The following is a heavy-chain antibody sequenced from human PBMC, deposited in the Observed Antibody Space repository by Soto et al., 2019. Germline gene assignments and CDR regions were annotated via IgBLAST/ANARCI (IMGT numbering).Heavy chain of an antibody. D-gene: IGHD3-10*01. CDR3: ERENYRPQLGGNSYYNLDV. J-gene: IGHJ6*02. CDR1: GGTFRTAA. V-gene: IGHV1-69*12. CDR2: NMSVFRTA. Sequence: QVQLEQSGAEEKKPGSSVKVSCKASGGTFRTAAVSWVRQAPGQGLEWMGVNMSVFRTADYAQKFHRRVTITADEPTSTPYLELSGLSSDDTAVYECERENYRPQLGGNSYYNLDVWGHGTTITVSS.